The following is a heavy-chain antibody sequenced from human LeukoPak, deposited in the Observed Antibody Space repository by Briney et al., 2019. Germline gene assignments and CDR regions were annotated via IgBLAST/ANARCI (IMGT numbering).Heavy chain of an antibody. CDR1: GFTFSSYG. J-gene: IGHJ3*02. Sequence: GGSLRLSCAASGFTFSSYGMHWVRQAPGKGLEWVADIKCDGSEKCYVDSVKGRLTISRDNAKNSLYLQVNSLRAEDMTVYYCVRGVGSSTSCYVRAFDIWGQGTMVTVSS. V-gene: IGHV3-52*01. CDR3: VRGVGSSTSCYVRAFDI. CDR2: IKCDGSEK. D-gene: IGHD2-2*01.